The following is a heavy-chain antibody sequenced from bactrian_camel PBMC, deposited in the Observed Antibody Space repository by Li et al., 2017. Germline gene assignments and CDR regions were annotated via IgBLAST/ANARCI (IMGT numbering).Heavy chain of an antibody. V-gene: IGHV3S31*01. CDR3: VGGPVFGY. CDR1: GFTFSSNA. CDR2: IDRGGSNT. J-gene: IGHJ6*01. Sequence: VQLVESGGGTVQPGGSLRLSCAASGFTFSSNAMTWVRLAPGKGLEWVSGIDRGGSNTYYADSVKGRFTISRDNAKNTLYLRLNVLKTEDTAMYYCVGGPVFGYWGQGTQVTVS. D-gene: IGHD7*01.